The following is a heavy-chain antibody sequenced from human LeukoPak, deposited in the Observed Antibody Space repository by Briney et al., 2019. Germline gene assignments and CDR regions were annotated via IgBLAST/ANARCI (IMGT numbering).Heavy chain of an antibody. J-gene: IGHJ5*02. CDR1: GGSIGTSSHY. V-gene: IGHV4-39*01. CDR2: IHYSGTT. CDR3: ARPYCSSTACYVGGNWFDP. D-gene: IGHD2-2*01. Sequence: SETLSLTCTVSGGSIGTSSHYWDWIRQPPGKGLEWIGSIHYSGTTDYNPSLKSRVTISVDTSKNQFSLKLSSVTAAGTAVYFCARPYCSSTACYVGGNWFDPWGQGILVTVSS.